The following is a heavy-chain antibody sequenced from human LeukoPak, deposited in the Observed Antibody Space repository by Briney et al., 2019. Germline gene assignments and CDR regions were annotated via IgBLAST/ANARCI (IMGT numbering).Heavy chain of an antibody. V-gene: IGHV1-18*01. CDR2: ISAYNGNT. CDR3: AKVRGYYYLGDY. Sequence: ASVKVSCKASGYTFTSYGISWVRQTPGQGLEWMGWISAYNGNTNYAQKLQGRVTMTTDTSTSTAYMELRSLRSDDTAVYYCAKVRGYYYLGDYWAREPWSPSPQ. CDR1: GYTFTSYG. J-gene: IGHJ4*02. D-gene: IGHD3-22*01.